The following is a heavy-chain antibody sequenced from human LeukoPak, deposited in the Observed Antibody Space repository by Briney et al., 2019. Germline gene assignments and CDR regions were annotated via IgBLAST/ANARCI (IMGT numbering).Heavy chain of an antibody. Sequence: SETLSLTCTVSGGSISSSSYYWDWIRQPLGKGLEWIGSIYYSGSTYYNPSLKSRVTISVDTSKNQFSLKLSSVTAADTAVYYCARLGLRFLEWLSRGVYWGQGTLVTVSS. CDR1: GGSISSSSYY. CDR2: IYYSGST. V-gene: IGHV4-39*01. D-gene: IGHD3-3*01. CDR3: ARLGLRFLEWLSRGVY. J-gene: IGHJ4*02.